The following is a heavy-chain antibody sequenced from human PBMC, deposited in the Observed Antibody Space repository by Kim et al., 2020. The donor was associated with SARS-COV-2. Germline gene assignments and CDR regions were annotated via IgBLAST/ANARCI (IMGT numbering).Heavy chain of an antibody. J-gene: IGHJ6*02. CDR3: VGWGITMVRGRVFVKYYYYYGMDV. Sequence: GGSLRLSCAASGFTFDDYGMSWVRQAPGKGLEWVSGINWNGGSTGYADSVKGRFTISRDNAKNSLYLQMNSLRAEDTALYHCVGWGITMVRGRVFVKYYYYYGMDVWGQGTTVTVSS. CDR2: INWNGGST. D-gene: IGHD3-10*01. CDR1: GFTFDDYG. V-gene: IGHV3-20*01.